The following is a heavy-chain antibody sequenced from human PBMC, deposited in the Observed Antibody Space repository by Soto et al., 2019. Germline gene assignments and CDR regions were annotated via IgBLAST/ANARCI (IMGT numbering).Heavy chain of an antibody. V-gene: IGHV1-69*06. CDR2: NIPLFGTA. CDR3: ARTLITMVRGGGFYYYYYGMDV. CDR1: GGTFSSYP. Sequence: GASVKVSCKASGGTFSSYPISWVRQAPGQGLDWMGGNIPLFGTANYAQKFQGRVTITADKSTSTAYMELSSLRSEDTAVYYCARTLITMVRGGGFYYYYYGMDVWGHGTTVTVSS. D-gene: IGHD3-10*01. J-gene: IGHJ6*02.